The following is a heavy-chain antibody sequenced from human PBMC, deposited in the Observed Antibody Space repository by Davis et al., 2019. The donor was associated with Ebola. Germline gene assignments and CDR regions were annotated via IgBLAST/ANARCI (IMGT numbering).Heavy chain of an antibody. J-gene: IGHJ6*02. CDR3: ASRPFIAAAYYYYYGMDV. CDR2: INHSGST. V-gene: IGHV4-34*01. Sequence: PSETLSLTCAVYGGSFSGYYWSWIRQPPGKGLEWIGEINHSGSTNYNPSLKSRVTISVDTSKNQFSLKLSSVTAADTAVYYCASRPFIAAAYYYYYGMDVWGQGTTVTVSS. CDR1: GGSFSGYY. D-gene: IGHD6-13*01.